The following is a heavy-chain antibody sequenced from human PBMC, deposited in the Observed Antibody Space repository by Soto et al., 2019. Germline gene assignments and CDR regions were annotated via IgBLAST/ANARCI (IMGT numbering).Heavy chain of an antibody. V-gene: IGHV4-59*01. CDR3: ASSSGPFTGFDY. CDR2: IYYSGST. CDR1: GGSISSYY. Sequence: QVQLQESGPGLVKPSETLSLTCTVSGGSISSYYWSWIRQPPGKGLEWIGYIYYSGSTNYNPSLKSRVTISVDTSKNQFSLKLSSVTAADTAVYYCASSSGPFTGFDYWGQGTLVTVSS. J-gene: IGHJ4*02. D-gene: IGHD6-6*01.